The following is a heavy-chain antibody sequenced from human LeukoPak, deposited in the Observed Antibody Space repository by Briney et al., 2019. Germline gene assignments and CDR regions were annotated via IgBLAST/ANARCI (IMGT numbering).Heavy chain of an antibody. D-gene: IGHD2-8*01. J-gene: IGHJ6*02. CDR3: ASHSSWSLDEDYYYGMDV. CDR2: ISAYNGNT. Sequence: ASVKVSCKASGYTFTSYGISWVRQAPGQGLEWMGWISAYNGNTNYAQKLQGRVTMTTDTSTSTAYMELRSLRSDDTAVYYCASHSSWSLDEDYYYGMDVWGQGTTVTVSS. V-gene: IGHV1-18*01. CDR1: GYTFTSYG.